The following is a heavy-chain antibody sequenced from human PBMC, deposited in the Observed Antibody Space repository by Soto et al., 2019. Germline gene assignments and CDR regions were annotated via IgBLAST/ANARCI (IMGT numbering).Heavy chain of an antibody. J-gene: IGHJ4*02. CDR3: ARDRSRSRLIQLGW. D-gene: IGHD5-18*01. CDR1: RYTVTSSE. V-gene: IGHV1-2*02. CDR2: INPNSGAT. Sequence: TSVEICCRASRYTVTSSEMDGLRQAPGQGLEWTVLINPNSGATNYAKKFKRRVTMTRDTSISTAYMDLSRLGSDDTAVYYCARDRSRSRLIQLGWWGQVTLVTVSS.